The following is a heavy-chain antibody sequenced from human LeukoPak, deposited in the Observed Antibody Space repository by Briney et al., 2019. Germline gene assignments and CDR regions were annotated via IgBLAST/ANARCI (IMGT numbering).Heavy chain of an antibody. J-gene: IGHJ6*02. CDR2: ISYDGSNK. V-gene: IGHV3-30*19. D-gene: IGHD5-18*01. Sequence: GGSLRLSCAASGFGFSSFGIHWVRQAPGKGLEWVAVISYDGSNKYYADSVKGRFTISRDNSKNTLYLQMNSLRAEDTAVYYCARDQRYSYGYVYYYYYGMDVWGQGTTVTVSS. CDR3: ARDQRYSYGYVYYYYYGMDV. CDR1: GFGFSSFG.